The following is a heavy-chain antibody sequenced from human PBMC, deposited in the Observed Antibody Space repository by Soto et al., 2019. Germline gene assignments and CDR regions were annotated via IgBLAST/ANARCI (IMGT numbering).Heavy chain of an antibody. J-gene: IGHJ6*02. CDR3: ARDGVVGATGMSYYYYYGMDV. CDR1: GYDFARHW. CDR2: IYPVDSDT. Sequence: GASLKISCQASGYDFARHWIGWVRQLPVKGFEWMGIIYPVDSDTRYNPSFQGQVTISADQSITTAYLQWSSLRASDTAIYYCARDGVVGATGMSYYYYYGMDVWGQGTTVTVSS. V-gene: IGHV5-51*01. D-gene: IGHD1-26*01.